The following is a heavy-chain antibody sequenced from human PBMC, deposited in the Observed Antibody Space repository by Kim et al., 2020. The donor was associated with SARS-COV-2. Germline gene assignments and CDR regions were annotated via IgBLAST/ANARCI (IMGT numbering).Heavy chain of an antibody. V-gene: IGHV1-69*02. D-gene: IGHD2-2*02. CDR3: TSLPGPIEAVELHS. Sequence: SVKVSCKASGDAFSPFSTFTLNWVRQAPGHGLEWLGRIIPNLGVSDIAQRFQGRVTIVADKLTSTVYLDLSGLTSEDTAIYFCTSLPGPIEAVELHSWG. CDR1: GDAFSPFSTFT. J-gene: IGHJ5*01. CDR2: IIPNLGVS.